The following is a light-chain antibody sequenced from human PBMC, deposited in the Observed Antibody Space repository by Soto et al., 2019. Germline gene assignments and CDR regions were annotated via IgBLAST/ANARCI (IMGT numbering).Light chain of an antibody. CDR2: GAS. J-gene: IGKJ1*01. Sequence: EMVLTQSPGTLSLSPGERATLSCRASQRVSSSYLAWYQQKPGQAPRLLIYGASSRATGIPDRFSGSGSGTDFTLTISRLEPEDFAVYYCQQYGSSPWTFGQGTKVDIK. V-gene: IGKV3-20*01. CDR3: QQYGSSPWT. CDR1: QRVSSSY.